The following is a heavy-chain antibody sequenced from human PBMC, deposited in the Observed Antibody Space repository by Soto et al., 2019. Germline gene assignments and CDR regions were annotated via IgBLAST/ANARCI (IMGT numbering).Heavy chain of an antibody. CDR2: IRRGRSYT. CDR3: ARAISRYAYYYGMDV. D-gene: IGHD1-20*01. J-gene: IGHJ6*02. Sequence: GGSLRRSGAASGFIFSDYYMSWVRQAPGKGLEWSAYIRRGRSYTKYAESVRGRFTISRDNAKNALSLQRNSLIAEDTAVSYCARAISRYAYYYGMDVWGQGTTVNVSS. V-gene: IGHV3-11*06. CDR1: GFIFSDYY.